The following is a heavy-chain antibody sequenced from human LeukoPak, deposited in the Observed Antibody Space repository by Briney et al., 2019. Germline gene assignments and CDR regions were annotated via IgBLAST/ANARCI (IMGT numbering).Heavy chain of an antibody. V-gene: IGHV3-9*01. D-gene: IGHD3-22*01. CDR2: ISWNSGSI. Sequence: GRSLRLSCAASGFTFDDYAMHWVRHAPGKGLEWVSGISWNSGSIGYADSVKGRFTISRDNAKNSLYLQMNSLRAEDTALYYCAKAHYYDSSVTSRDAFDIWGQGTMVTVSS. J-gene: IGHJ3*02. CDR1: GFTFDDYA. CDR3: AKAHYYDSSVTSRDAFDI.